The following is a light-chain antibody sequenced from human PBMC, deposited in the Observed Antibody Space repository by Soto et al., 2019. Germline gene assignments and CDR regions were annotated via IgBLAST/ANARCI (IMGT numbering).Light chain of an antibody. V-gene: IGKV3-15*01. CDR2: GAS. J-gene: IGKJ1*01. Sequence: EIVMTQSPATLSVSPGERATLSCRASQSITSNLAWYQQKPGQPPRLLIYGASTRATGIPATFSGGGSGTEFTLTISSLQSEDFAFYFCQQYNNWPRTFGQGTKVDIK. CDR1: QSITSN. CDR3: QQYNNWPRT.